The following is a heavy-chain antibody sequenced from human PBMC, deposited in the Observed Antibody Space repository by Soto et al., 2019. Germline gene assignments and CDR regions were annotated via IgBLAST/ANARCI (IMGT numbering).Heavy chain of an antibody. D-gene: IGHD6-19*01. CDR3: ARDEYGPVAGPGNYYYYYGMDV. CDR2: IIPIFGTA. Sequence: QVQLVQSGAEVKKPGSSVKVSCKASGGTFSSYAISWVRQAPGQGLEWMGGIIPIFGTANYAQKFQGRVTITADESTSTAYMELSSLRSEDTAVYYCARDEYGPVAGPGNYYYYYGMDVWGQGTTVTVSS. J-gene: IGHJ6*02. V-gene: IGHV1-69*01. CDR1: GGTFSSYA.